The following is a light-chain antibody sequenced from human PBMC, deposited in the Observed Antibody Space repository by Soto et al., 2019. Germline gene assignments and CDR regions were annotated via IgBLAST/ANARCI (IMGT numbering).Light chain of an antibody. CDR3: QQYGNTPWT. Sequence: EIVLTQSPGTLSLSPGDRATLSCRASQTITSNYLAWYQQKPGQAPRLLIYGASHRATGIPDRFSGGGSGTAFTLTISRLEPEDFAVFFCQQYGNTPWTFGQGTTVEI. CDR2: GAS. J-gene: IGKJ1*01. CDR1: QTITSNY. V-gene: IGKV3-20*01.